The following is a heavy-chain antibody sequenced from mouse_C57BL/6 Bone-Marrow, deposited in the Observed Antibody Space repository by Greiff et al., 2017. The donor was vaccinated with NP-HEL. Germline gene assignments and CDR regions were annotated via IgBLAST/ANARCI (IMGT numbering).Heavy chain of an antibody. D-gene: IGHD2-12*01. CDR3: ARLRRGGGFAY. J-gene: IGHJ3*01. CDR1: GFTFSSYA. CDR2: ISDGGSYT. V-gene: IGHV5-4*03. Sequence: DVKLVESGGGLVKPGGSLKLSCAASGFTFSSYAMSWVRQTPEKRLEWVATISDGGSYTYYPDNVKGRFTISRDNAKNNLYLQMSHLKSEDTAMYYCARLRRGGGFAYWGQGTLVTVSA.